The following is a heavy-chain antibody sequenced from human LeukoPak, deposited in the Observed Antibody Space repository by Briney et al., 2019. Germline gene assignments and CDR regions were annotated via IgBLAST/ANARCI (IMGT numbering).Heavy chain of an antibody. CDR1: GYTFTSYY. Sequence: GASVKVSRKASGYTFTSYYMHWVRQAPGQGLEWMGIINPSGGSTSYAQKFQGRVTMTRDMSTSTVYMELSSLRSEDTAVYYCARDDYYDSSGFRGFDPWGQGTLVTVSS. J-gene: IGHJ5*02. D-gene: IGHD3-22*01. CDR2: INPSGGST. CDR3: ARDDYYDSSGFRGFDP. V-gene: IGHV1-46*01.